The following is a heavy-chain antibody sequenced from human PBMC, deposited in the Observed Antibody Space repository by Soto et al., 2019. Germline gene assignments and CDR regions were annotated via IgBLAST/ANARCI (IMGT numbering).Heavy chain of an antibody. CDR2: ISGYNDNT. Sequence: ASVQVSCKASGYTFTSYGINWVRQAPGPGLEWMGWISGYNDNTNYAQRLQGRVTMTTDTATSTAYMELRSLRSDDTAVYYCAKNASKIPDSYYGMEVWGQGTAVNVSS. CDR3: AKNASKIPDSYYGMEV. J-gene: IGHJ6*01. CDR1: GYTFTSYG. D-gene: IGHD1-1*01. V-gene: IGHV1-18*04.